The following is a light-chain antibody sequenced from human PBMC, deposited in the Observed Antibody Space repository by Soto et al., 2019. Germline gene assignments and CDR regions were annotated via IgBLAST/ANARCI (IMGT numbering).Light chain of an antibody. CDR1: QTISSW. CDR2: KAS. J-gene: IGKJ1*01. V-gene: IGKV1-5*03. Sequence: DIQMTQSPSTLSGSVGDRVTITCRASQTISSWLAWYQQKPGKAPKLLIYKASDLEAGVPSRFSGSGSGTEFGLTITSLQPDDFGTYYCQQYLTFWTFGPGTKVDIK. CDR3: QQYLTFWT.